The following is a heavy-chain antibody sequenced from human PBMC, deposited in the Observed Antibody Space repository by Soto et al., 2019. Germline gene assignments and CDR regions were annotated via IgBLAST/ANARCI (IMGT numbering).Heavy chain of an antibody. CDR1: GVTVSNAR. V-gene: IGHV3-15*01. CDR2: IKSKTDGGTT. J-gene: IGHJ6*02. D-gene: IGHD6-13*01. CDR3: TTGADSSSWDYYYGMDV. Sequence: ALGALRPSFAAPGVTVSNARGRRVRQAPRKGPGWVGRIKSKTDGGTTDYAAPVKGRFTISRDDSKNTLYLQMNSLKTEDTAVYYCTTGADSSSWDYYYGMDVWGQGTTVTVSS.